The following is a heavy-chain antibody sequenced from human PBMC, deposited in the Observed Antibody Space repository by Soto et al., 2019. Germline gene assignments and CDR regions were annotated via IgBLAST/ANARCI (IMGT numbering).Heavy chain of an antibody. CDR3: AKVTSMVRGVIDNGFAP. CDR2: IIPMYGPA. V-gene: IGHV1-69*01. Sequence: VPLVQSGAEVKKPGSSVTVSCKASGGTFSSYAIHWVRQAPGQGLEWMGGIIPMYGPAKYAQRFQGRVTITADESTATVYMELTSLTSQDTAVYYFAKVTSMVRGVIDNGFAPWCHGTLVTVSS. D-gene: IGHD3-10*01. CDR1: GGTFSSYA. J-gene: IGHJ5*02.